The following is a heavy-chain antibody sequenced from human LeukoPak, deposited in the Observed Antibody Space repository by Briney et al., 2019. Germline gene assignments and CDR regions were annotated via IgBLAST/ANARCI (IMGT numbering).Heavy chain of an antibody. CDR2: INPSSGGT. J-gene: IGHJ5*02. V-gene: IGHV1-2*02. D-gene: IGHD1-1*01. CDR1: GYTFTGYY. Sequence: ASVKVSCTASGYTFTGYYMHWVRPAPGQGLEWMGWINPSSGGTNYAQKFQGRVTMTRDTSISTAYMELSRLRSDDTAVYYCARDPAIYTTFNWFDPWGQGTLVTVSS. CDR3: ARDPAIYTTFNWFDP.